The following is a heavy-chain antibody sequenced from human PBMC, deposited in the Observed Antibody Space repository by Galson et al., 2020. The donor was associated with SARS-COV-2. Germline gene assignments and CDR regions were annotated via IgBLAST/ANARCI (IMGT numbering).Heavy chain of an antibody. D-gene: IGHD3-10*01. J-gene: IGHJ6*02. V-gene: IGHV2-70*11. CDR1: GFSLSTSGMC. CDR2: IDWDDDK. Sequence: ESGPTLVKPTQTLTLTCTFSGFSLSTSGMCVSWIRQPPGKALEWLARIDWDDDKYYSTSLKTRLTISKDTSKNQVVLTMTNMDPVDTATYYCARDKIMTMAGYYYGMDVWGQGTTVTVSS. CDR3: ARDKIMTMAGYYYGMDV.